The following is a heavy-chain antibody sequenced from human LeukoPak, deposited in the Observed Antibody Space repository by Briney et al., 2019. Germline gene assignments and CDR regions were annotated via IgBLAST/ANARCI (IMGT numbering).Heavy chain of an antibody. V-gene: IGHV3-9*01. J-gene: IGHJ4*02. CDR1: GFTFDDYA. CDR2: ISWNSGSI. Sequence: GGSLRLSCAASGFTFDDYAMHWVRQAPGKGLEWVSGISWNSGSIGYAVSVKGRFTISRDNAKNSLYLQMNSLRAEDTALYYCAKVGWQWELLGYFDYWGQGTLVTVSS. D-gene: IGHD1-26*01. CDR3: AKVGWQWELLGYFDY.